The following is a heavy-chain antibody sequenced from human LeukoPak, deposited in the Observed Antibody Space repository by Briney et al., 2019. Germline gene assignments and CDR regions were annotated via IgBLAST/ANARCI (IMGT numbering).Heavy chain of an antibody. J-gene: IGHJ4*02. CDR3: ARVSVGYYDSSGFYYFDY. CDR2: ISSSSSYI. V-gene: IGHV3-21*01. CDR1: GFTFSNSW. D-gene: IGHD3-22*01. Sequence: GGSLRLSCAASGFTFSNSWMTWVRQAPGKGLEWVSSISSSSSYIYYADSVKGRFTISRDNAKNSLYLQMNSLRAEDTAVYYCARVSVGYYDSSGFYYFDYWGQGTLVTVSS.